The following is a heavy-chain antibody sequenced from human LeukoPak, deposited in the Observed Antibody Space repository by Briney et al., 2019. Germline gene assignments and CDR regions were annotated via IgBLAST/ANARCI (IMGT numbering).Heavy chain of an antibody. CDR2: ISYSGST. CDR1: GGSISSYC. J-gene: IGHJ4*02. CDR3: ARSGGYVLYFDY. D-gene: IGHD5-12*01. Sequence: SETLSLTCTVSGGSISSYCWSWIRQPPGKGLEWIGYISYSGSTNYNPSLKSRVSISVDASKSQFSLKLSSVTAADTAVYYCARSGGYVLYFDYWGQGALVTVSS. V-gene: IGHV4-59*01.